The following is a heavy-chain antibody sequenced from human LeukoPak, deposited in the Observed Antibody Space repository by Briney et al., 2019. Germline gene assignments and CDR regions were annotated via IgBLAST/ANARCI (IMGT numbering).Heavy chain of an antibody. Sequence: SETLSLTCAVYGGSFSGYYWSWIRQPPGKGLEWIGEINHSGSTNYNPSLKSRVTISADTSKNQFSLKLSSVTAADTAVYYCARGHCSSTSCLDAFDIWGQGTMVTVSS. CDR3: ARGHCSSTSCLDAFDI. CDR2: INHSGST. V-gene: IGHV4-34*01. J-gene: IGHJ3*02. D-gene: IGHD2-2*01. CDR1: GGSFSGYY.